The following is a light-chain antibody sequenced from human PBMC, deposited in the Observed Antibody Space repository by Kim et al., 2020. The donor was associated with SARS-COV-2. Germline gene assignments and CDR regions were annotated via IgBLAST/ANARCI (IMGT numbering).Light chain of an antibody. CDR1: QSVLYRTNNQNY. V-gene: IGKV4-1*01. J-gene: IGKJ2*01. Sequence: RTTINCKSSQSVLYRTNNQNYLAWYQQKPGKPPKLLIYWASTREYGVPDRFSGSGSGTDFTLTISSLQAEDVAVYYCQQYYSTPYTFGQGTKLEI. CDR2: WAS. CDR3: QQYYSTPYT.